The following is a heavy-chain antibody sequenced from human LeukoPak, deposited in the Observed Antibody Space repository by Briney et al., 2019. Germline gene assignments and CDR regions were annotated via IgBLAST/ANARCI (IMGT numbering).Heavy chain of an antibody. CDR3: AKGSTVVPAAYYFDY. D-gene: IGHD2-2*01. V-gene: IGHV3-30*02. J-gene: IGHJ4*02. CDR1: GLTFSSYG. Sequence: GGSLRLFCAASGLTFSSYGMHWVRQAPGKGLEGVAFIRYDGSNKYYADSVKGRFTISRDNSKNTLYLQMNSLRAEDTAAYYCAKGSTVVPAAYYFDYWGQGTLVTVSS. CDR2: IRYDGSNK.